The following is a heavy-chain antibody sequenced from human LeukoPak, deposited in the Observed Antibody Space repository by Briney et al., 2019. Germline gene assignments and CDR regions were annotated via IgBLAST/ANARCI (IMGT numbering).Heavy chain of an antibody. Sequence: GASVKVSCKASGGTFSSYAISWVRQAPGQGLEWMGGIIPIFGTANYAQKFQGRVTTTADESTSTAYMELSSLRSEDTAVYYCAARIAAAGFNWFDPWGQGTLVTVSS. CDR1: GGTFSSYA. CDR3: AARIAAAGFNWFDP. V-gene: IGHV1-69*13. J-gene: IGHJ5*02. D-gene: IGHD6-13*01. CDR2: IIPIFGTA.